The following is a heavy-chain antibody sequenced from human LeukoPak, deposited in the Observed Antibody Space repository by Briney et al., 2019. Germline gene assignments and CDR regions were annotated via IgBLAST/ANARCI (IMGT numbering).Heavy chain of an antibody. CDR1: GYTFTSYG. V-gene: IGHV1-18*01. J-gene: IGHJ5*02. CDR3: ARVMSGLRYFDWLLEFNWFDP. D-gene: IGHD3-9*01. CDR2: ISAYNGNT. Sequence: ASAKVSCKASGYTFTSYGISWVRQAPGQGLEWMGWISAYNGNTNYAQKLQGRVTMTTDTSTSTAYMELRSLRSDDTAVYYCARVMSGLRYFDWLLEFNWFDPWGQGTLVTVSS.